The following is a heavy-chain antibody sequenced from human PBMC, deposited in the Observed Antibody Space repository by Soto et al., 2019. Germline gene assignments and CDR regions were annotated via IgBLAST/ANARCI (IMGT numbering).Heavy chain of an antibody. CDR1: GFNLSHPW. CDR2: IKSKTDGGTA. V-gene: IGHV3-15*01. D-gene: IGHD3-16*01. J-gene: IGHJ4*02. Sequence: GGSLRLSCVASGFNLSHPWMTWVRQAAGKGLEWVGRIKSKTDGGTADYAAPVKGRATISRDDSKNTVYLQMNSLKTEDTAVYYCAQKLTFGGGAPYYWGPGTLVTVSS. CDR3: AQKLTFGGGAPYY.